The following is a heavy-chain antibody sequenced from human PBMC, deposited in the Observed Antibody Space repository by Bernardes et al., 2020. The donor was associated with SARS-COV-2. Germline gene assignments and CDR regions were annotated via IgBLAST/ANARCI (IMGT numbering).Heavy chain of an antibody. J-gene: IGHJ3*02. CDR1: GGSISRGNYY. Sequence: SETLSLTCTVSGGSISRGNYYWSWIRQPAGQGLEWIGRINTGGNTNYNPSLKSRVTMSRDTSKNQFSLELSSVTAADTAVYYCARRLVGSTPGAFDIWGQGTMVTVSS. CDR2: INTGGNT. CDR3: ARRLVGSTPGAFDI. D-gene: IGHD2-8*02. V-gene: IGHV4-61*02.